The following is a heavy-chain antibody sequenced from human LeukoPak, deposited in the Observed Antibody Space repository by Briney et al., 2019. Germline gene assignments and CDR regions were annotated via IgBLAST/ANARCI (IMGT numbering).Heavy chain of an antibody. Sequence: SGPALVKPTQTLTLTCAFSGFSLSTSGMCVSWIRQPPGRALEWLARIDWDDDKYYSASLKTRLTISKDTSKNQVVLTMTNMDPVDTATYYCARGCHGAYSSCHRAFDVWGLGTMVTVSS. CDR3: ARGCHGAYSSCHRAFDV. J-gene: IGHJ3*01. CDR1: GFSLSTSGMC. CDR2: IDWDDDK. V-gene: IGHV2-70*11. D-gene: IGHD6-6*01.